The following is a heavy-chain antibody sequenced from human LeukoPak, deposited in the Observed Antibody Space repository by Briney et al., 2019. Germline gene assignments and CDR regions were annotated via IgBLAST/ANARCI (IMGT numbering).Heavy chain of an antibody. Sequence: SETLSLTCTVSGGSISRYYWNWIRQPPGKGLEWIGYIYYSGSTNYNPSLKSRVTISVDTSKNQFSLKLSSVTAADTAVYYCARVSWGWFDPWGQGTLVTVSS. CDR3: ARVSWGWFDP. CDR1: GGSISRYY. J-gene: IGHJ5*02. D-gene: IGHD3-16*01. CDR2: IYYSGST. V-gene: IGHV4-59*01.